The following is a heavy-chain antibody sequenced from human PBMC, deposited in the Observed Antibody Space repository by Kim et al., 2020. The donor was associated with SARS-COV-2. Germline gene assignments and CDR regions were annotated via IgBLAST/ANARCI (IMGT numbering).Heavy chain of an antibody. D-gene: IGHD3-16*01. CDR2: IYYSGST. V-gene: IGHV4-39*01. J-gene: IGHJ4*02. CDR1: GGSISSSSYY. Sequence: SETLSLTCTVSGGSISSSSYYWGWIRQPPGKGLEWIGSIYYSGSTYYNPSLKSRVTISVDTSKNQFSLKLSSVTAADTAVYYCVRQGGGSGFVYWCQGTL. CDR3: VRQGGGSGFVY.